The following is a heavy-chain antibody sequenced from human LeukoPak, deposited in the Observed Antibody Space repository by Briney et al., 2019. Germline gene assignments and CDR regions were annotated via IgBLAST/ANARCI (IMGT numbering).Heavy chain of an antibody. CDR2: SGNKANSYTT. V-gene: IGHV3-72*01. J-gene: IGHJ4*02. CDR3: ARDLIAGAPGEDY. CDR1: GFTFSDHY. Sequence: GGSLRLSCAASGFTFSDHYMDWVRQAPGKGLEWVGRSGNKANSYTTEYAASVKGRFTISRDDSKNSLYLQMNSLRDDDTAVYYCARDLIAGAPGEDYWGQGILVTVSS. D-gene: IGHD1-26*01.